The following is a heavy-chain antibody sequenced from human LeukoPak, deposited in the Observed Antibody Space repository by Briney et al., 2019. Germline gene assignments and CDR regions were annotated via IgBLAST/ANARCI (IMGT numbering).Heavy chain of an antibody. D-gene: IGHD2-2*01. J-gene: IGHJ3*02. CDR2: INPDSGGT. V-gene: IGHV1-2*02. CDR1: GYTFTGYY. Sequence: ASVKVSCKASGYTFTGYYMHWVRQAPGQGLEWMGWINPDSGGTNYAQKFQGRVTMTRDTSISTASMELSRLRSDDTAVYYCVRLRGHCSSTSCAQYAFDIWGQGTMVTVSS. CDR3: VRLRGHCSSTSCAQYAFDI.